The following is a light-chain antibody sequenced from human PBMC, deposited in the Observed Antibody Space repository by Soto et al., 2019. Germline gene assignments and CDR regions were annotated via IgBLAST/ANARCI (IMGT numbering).Light chain of an antibody. CDR1: ESISRW. Sequence: IQMTQSPSTRSSSLGDRVTITCRASESISRWLAWYQQKQGKAPKLLIYKASSLESGVPSRFSGSGSGTEGTITINSLKEDDGATYYCQQLNSFSITFGQGTRLEIK. V-gene: IGKV1-5*03. CDR2: KAS. J-gene: IGKJ5*01. CDR3: QQLNSFSIT.